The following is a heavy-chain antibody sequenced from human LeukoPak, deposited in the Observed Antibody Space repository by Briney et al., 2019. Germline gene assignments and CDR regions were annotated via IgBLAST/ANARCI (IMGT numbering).Heavy chain of an antibody. V-gene: IGHV4-59*01. CDR1: GGSISSYY. D-gene: IGHD6-19*01. CDR2: IYYSGST. J-gene: IGHJ1*01. CDR3: ARGSSSGWYYVAEYFQH. Sequence: SETLSLTCTVSGGSISSYYWSWIRQPPGKGLEWIGYIYYSGSTNYNPSLKSRVTISVDTSKNQFSLKLSSVTAADTAMYYCARGSSSGWYYVAEYFQHWGQGTLVTVSS.